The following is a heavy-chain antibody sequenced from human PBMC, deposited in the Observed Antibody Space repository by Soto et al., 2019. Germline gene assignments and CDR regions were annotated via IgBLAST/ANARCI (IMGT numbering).Heavy chain of an antibody. D-gene: IGHD6-19*01. CDR3: YYFDY. CDR2: TYYRSKWYN. Sequence: RTGACWGGSVFSKGATWDWIRQSPSRGLEWLGRTYYRSKWYNDYAVSVKGRITINPDTSNNQLSLQLNSVTPDFLSSGWTYYFDYWGQGTLVTVSS. V-gene: IGHV6-1*01. J-gene: IGHJ4*02. CDR1: GGSVFSKGAT.